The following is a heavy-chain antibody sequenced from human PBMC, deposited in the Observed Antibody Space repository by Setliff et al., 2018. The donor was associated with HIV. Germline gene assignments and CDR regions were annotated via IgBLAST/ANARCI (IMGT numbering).Heavy chain of an antibody. V-gene: IGHV4-39*07. CDR2: IYSGGTT. Sequence: PSETLSLTCTVSGGSISSSSYYWGWIRPPPGKGLEWIGNIYSGGTTYYNSSLRSRVTISVDTAKNQFSLTLNSVTAADTAVYYCARHAVPHYYDSSGPSWGPGTLVTVSA. D-gene: IGHD3-22*01. CDR3: ARHAVPHYYDSSGPS. CDR1: GGSISSSSYY. J-gene: IGHJ5*02.